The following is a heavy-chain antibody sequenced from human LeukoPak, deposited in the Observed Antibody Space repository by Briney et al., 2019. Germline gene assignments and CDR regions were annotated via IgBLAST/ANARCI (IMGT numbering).Heavy chain of an antibody. D-gene: IGHD3-10*01. V-gene: IGHV3-48*03. CDR2: MSSSGKNL. J-gene: IGHJ4*02. CDR3: ARSGTGVFDY. CDR1: GFTFSNYE. Sequence: PGGSLRLSCAASGFTFSNYEMNWVRQAPGKGLEWVSYMSSSGKNLYYADSVKGRFTISRDKAQNSLYLQVNSLRAEDTAVYFCARSGTGVFDYWGQGTLVTVSP.